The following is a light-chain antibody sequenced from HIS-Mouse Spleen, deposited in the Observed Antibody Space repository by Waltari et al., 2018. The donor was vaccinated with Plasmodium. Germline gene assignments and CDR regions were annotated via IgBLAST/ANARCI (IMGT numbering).Light chain of an antibody. CDR1: ALPKKY. CDR3: YSTDSSCIHSV. V-gene: IGLV3-10*01. Sequence: SYELTQPPSVSVSPGQTARITCSGDALPKKYAYWYQQKSGQAPVLVIYEDSKRPYGIPESFFCSSSGTMVTFNISCAQVEDEADYYFYSTDSSCIHSVFGGGTKLTVL. J-gene: IGLJ3*02. CDR2: EDS.